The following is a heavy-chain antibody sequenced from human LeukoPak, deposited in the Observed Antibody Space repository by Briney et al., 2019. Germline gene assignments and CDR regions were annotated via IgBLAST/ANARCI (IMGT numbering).Heavy chain of an antibody. V-gene: IGHV4-34*01. D-gene: IGHD2-15*01. J-gene: IGHJ4*02. CDR3: ARAVGYSSGGSCYSQDY. CDR2: INHSGST. CDR1: GGSFSGYY. Sequence: SETLSLTCAVYGGSFSGYYWSWIRQPPGKGLEWIGEINHSGSTNYNPSLKSRVTISVDTSKNQLSLKLSSVTAADTAVYYCARAVGYSSGGSCYSQDYWGQGTLVTVSS.